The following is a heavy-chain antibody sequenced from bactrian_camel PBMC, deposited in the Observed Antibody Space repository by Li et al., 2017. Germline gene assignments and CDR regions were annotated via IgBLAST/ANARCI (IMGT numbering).Heavy chain of an antibody. CDR2: ITSDGTST. CDR3: VKAKYEWGVYGS. D-gene: IGHD2*01. J-gene: IGHJ4*01. Sequence: DVQLVESGGGSMQAGGSLKLSCATSGFSTYYMSWVRQAPGKGPEWVSSITSDGTSTYYADSMKGRFTISRDNAKNTVYLQMSSLKSEDSAMYYCVKAKYEWGVYGSWGQGTQVTVS. V-gene: IGHV3S40*01. CDR1: GFSTYY.